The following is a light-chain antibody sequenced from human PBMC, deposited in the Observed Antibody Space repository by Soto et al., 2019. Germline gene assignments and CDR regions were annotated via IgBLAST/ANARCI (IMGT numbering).Light chain of an antibody. Sequence: QSVLTQPPSASGSPGQSVTISCTGTSSDVGGYNYVSWYQQHPGKAPKLMAYGVSKRPSGVPDRFSGSKSGNTASLTISGLQGEDEADYYCSAYTVSRTYVFGTGTKVTVL. CDR2: GVS. CDR3: SAYTVSRTYV. J-gene: IGLJ1*01. CDR1: SSDVGGYNY. V-gene: IGLV2-8*01.